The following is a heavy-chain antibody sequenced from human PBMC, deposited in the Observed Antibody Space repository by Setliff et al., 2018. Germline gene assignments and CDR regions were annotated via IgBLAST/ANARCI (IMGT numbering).Heavy chain of an antibody. D-gene: IGHD7-27*01. CDR1: GFTFSDYA. CDR2: ISGSAGSI. J-gene: IGHJ3*01. Sequence: GGSLRLSCAASGFTFSDYAMSWVRQAPGKGLEWVSTISGSAGSIHLADSVKGRFTISRDNSENTLYLQMNSLRAEDTAIYYCARDFHLGIGDGFDLWGQGTMVTVSS. V-gene: IGHV3-23*01. CDR3: ARDFHLGIGDGFDL.